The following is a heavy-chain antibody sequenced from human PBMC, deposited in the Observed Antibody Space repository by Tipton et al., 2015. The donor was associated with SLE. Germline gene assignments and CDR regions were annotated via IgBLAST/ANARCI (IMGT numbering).Heavy chain of an antibody. D-gene: IGHD3-10*01. CDR1: GFAFSGYA. CDR2: ISYDGGNK. Sequence: SLRLSCAASGFAFSGYAMHWVRQAPGEGLDWVAVISYDGGNKYYADSVKGRFTISSDNSKNTLYLEMNSLRAEDTAVYYCARDPGVITPMDVWGQGTTVTVSS. V-gene: IGHV3-30*04. CDR3: ARDPGVITPMDV. J-gene: IGHJ6*02.